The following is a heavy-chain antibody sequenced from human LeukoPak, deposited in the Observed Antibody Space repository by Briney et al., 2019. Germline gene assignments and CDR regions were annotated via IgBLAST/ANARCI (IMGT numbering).Heavy chain of an antibody. J-gene: IGHJ3*02. CDR1: GLIFDDHC. Sequence: PAGSLRLSCAASGLIFDDHCMSWVRPAPGKWLEWVSGTHWNGYSTGYADSVRGRFTISRDNAKNSLYLQMNSLRAEDTALYYCARRRNGAYQAFDIWGQGTMVTVSS. V-gene: IGHV3-20*04. D-gene: IGHD1-26*01. CDR2: THWNGYST. CDR3: ARRRNGAYQAFDI.